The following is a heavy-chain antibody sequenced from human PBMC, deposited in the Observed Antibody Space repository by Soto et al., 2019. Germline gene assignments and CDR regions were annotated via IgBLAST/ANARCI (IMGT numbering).Heavy chain of an antibody. J-gene: IGHJ6*03. Sequence: GASVKVSCKASGGTFSSYTISWVRQAPGQGLEWMGRIIPILGIANYAQKFQGRVTITADKSTSTAYMELSSLRSEDTAVYYCAREDYDILTGYYNHYYYMDVWGKGTTVTVSS. D-gene: IGHD3-9*01. V-gene: IGHV1-69*04. CDR2: IIPILGIA. CDR3: AREDYDILTGYYNHYYYMDV. CDR1: GGTFSSYT.